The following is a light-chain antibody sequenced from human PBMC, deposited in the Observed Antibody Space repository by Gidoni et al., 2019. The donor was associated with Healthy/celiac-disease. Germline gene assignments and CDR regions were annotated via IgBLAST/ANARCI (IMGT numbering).Light chain of an antibody. CDR2: LNSDGSH. J-gene: IGLJ2*01. CDR1: SAPRSYA. V-gene: IGLV4-69*01. Sequence: QLVLTQSPSAPASLGTSVKITCTLSSAPRSYAIAWHQQQPEKGPRYLMKLNSDGSHSKGDGIPDRFSGSSSGAERYLTISSLQSEDEADYYCHTWGTGIQVFGGGTKLTVL. CDR3: HTWGTGIQV.